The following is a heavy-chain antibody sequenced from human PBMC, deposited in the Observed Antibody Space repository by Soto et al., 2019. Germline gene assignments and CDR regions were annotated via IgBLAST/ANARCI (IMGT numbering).Heavy chain of an antibody. V-gene: IGHV2-5*01. Sequence: QITLKESGPTLVKPTQTLTLTCTYSGFSLRTTGVGVCWIRQPPGKALEWLGIISWNDDKRYSPSLKSRFTLTSDISKSQVVLTMTNMDTVDTATYYCANTWGLHFDCWGQGTLVIVSS. D-gene: IGHD3-16*01. J-gene: IGHJ4*02. CDR2: ISWNDDK. CDR1: GFSLRTTGVG. CDR3: ANTWGLHFDC.